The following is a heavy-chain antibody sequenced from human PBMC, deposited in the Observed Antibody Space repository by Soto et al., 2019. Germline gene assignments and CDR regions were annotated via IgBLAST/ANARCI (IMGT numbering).Heavy chain of an antibody. CDR3: ASDLLDTTVDYYFDS. J-gene: IGHJ4*02. CDR2: IYHSGSS. Sequence: SETLSLTCTVSGGSLSSGTYYWIWIRQPPGKGLEWIGYIYHSGSSQSNPSLKSRVTISIDTSKNQFSLELRSVTAADTAVYYCASDLLDTTVDYYFDSWGPGRLVTVSS. D-gene: IGHD4-17*01. V-gene: IGHV4-30-4*01. CDR1: GGSLSSGTYY.